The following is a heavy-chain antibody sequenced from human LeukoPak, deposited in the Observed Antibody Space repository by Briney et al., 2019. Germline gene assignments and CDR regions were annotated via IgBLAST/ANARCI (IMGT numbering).Heavy chain of an antibody. J-gene: IGHJ6*02. V-gene: IGHV3-11*01. Sequence: PGGSLRLSCAASGFTFSDYYMSWIRQAPGKGLEWVSYISSSGSTIYYADSVKGRFTISRDNAKNSLYLQMNSLRAEDTAVYYCARDSVTGGNYYYGMDVWGQGTTVPVSS. CDR2: ISSSGSTI. CDR1: GFTFSDYY. D-gene: IGHD3-16*01. CDR3: ARDSVTGGNYYYGMDV.